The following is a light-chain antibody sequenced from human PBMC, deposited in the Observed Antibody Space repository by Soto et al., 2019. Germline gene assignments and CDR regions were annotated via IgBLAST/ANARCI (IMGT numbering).Light chain of an antibody. CDR3: QSHDSSLSDYVV. CDR2: GNT. CDR1: SSNIGAGYD. J-gene: IGLJ2*01. Sequence: SVLTQPPSVSGAPGQRVTISCTGSSSNIGAGYDVHWYQQLPGTAPKLLIYGNTNRPSGVPDRFSGSKSGTSASLAITGLQAEDESDYYCQSHDSSLSDYVVFGGGTKLTVL. V-gene: IGLV1-40*01.